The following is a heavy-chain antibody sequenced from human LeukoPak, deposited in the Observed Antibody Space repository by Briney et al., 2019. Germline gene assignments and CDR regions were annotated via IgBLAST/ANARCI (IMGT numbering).Heavy chain of an antibody. Sequence: PSETLSLTCTVSGGSISSSYYYWRWIRQPPGKGLEWIGEINHSGSTNYNPSLKSRVTISVDTSKNQFSLKLSSVTAADTAVYYCARAPHYYDSSGYEDWGQGTLVTVSS. CDR2: INHSGST. CDR3: ARAPHYYDSSGYED. V-gene: IGHV4-39*07. D-gene: IGHD3-22*01. CDR1: GGSISSSYYY. J-gene: IGHJ4*02.